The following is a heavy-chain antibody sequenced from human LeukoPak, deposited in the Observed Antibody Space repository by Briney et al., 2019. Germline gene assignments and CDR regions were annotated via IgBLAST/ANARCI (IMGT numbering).Heavy chain of an antibody. D-gene: IGHD3-10*01. CDR3: ARLTGYYYGSGSYRLFDY. CDR1: GGSISSSYSY. J-gene: IGHJ4*02. Sequence: SETLSLTCTVSGGSISSSYSYWGWIRQPPGKGLGWIGNIYYSGSTYYNPSLKSRVTISVDTSKSQFSLKLSSVTAADTAVYYCARLTGYYYGSGSYRLFDYWGQGTLVTVSS. V-gene: IGHV4-39*07. CDR2: IYYSGST.